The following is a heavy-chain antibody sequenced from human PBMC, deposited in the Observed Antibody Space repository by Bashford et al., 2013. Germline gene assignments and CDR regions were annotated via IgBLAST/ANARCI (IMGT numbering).Heavy chain of an antibody. D-gene: IGHD5-12*01. V-gene: IGHV3-23*01. CDR1: GFTFSTYA. CDR3: ARRQNPGKGYDYLDY. J-gene: IGHJ4*02. CDR2: ISGSGGST. Sequence: VHTLGSLRLSCVASGFTFSTYAMSWVRQAPGKGLEWVSAISGSGGSTYYADSVKGRFTISRDNSKNTLYLQMNSLRAEDTAVYYCARRQNPGKGYDYLDYWGQGTLVTVSS.